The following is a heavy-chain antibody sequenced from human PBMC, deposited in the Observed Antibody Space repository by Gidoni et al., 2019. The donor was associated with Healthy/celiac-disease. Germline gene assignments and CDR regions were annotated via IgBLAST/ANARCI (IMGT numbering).Heavy chain of an antibody. J-gene: IGHJ4*02. D-gene: IGHD1-1*01. Sequence: QVQLVEFGGGVVQPGRSLRLSCAASGFPFSSYAMHWVRQAPGKGLEWVAVISYDGSNKYYADSVKGRFTISRDNSKNTLYLQMNSLRAEDTAVYYCARAPEGRTAYFDYWGQGTLVTVSS. CDR3: ARAPEGRTAYFDY. CDR1: GFPFSSYA. V-gene: IGHV3-30*01. CDR2: ISYDGSNK.